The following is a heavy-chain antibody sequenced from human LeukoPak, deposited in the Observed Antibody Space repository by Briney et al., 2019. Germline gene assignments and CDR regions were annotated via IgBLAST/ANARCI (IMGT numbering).Heavy chain of an antibody. Sequence: HPGGSLRLSCAASGFTFDDYAMHWVRHAPGKGLEWVSLISGDGGSTYYADSVKGRFTISRDNSKNSLYLQMNSLRTEDTALYYCAKDDYDSSGYSPFDYWGQGTLVTVSS. J-gene: IGHJ4*02. CDR1: GFTFDDYA. V-gene: IGHV3-43*02. CDR3: AKDDYDSSGYSPFDY. CDR2: ISGDGGST. D-gene: IGHD3-22*01.